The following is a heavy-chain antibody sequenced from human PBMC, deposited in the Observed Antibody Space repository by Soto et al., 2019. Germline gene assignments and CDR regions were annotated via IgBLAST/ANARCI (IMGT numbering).Heavy chain of an antibody. CDR1: GFSFDDYA. J-gene: IGHJ3*02. V-gene: IGHV3-9*01. Sequence: GGSLRLSCTGSGFSFDDYAMHWVRQVPGKGLEWVAGINYKSDAMGYADSVKGRFTISRDNAKNSLYLQMNRLKKEDTALYYFANTAYPVLGDYVFDMWGRGTMVTVSS. D-gene: IGHD2-15*01. CDR3: ANTAYPVLGDYVFDM. CDR2: INYKSDAM.